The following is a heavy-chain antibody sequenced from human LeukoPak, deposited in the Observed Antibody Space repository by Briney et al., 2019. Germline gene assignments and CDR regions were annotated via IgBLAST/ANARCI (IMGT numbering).Heavy chain of an antibody. CDR3: AKGGAVSSKSITMIRGTRRYYYYMDV. J-gene: IGHJ6*03. CDR2: IRYDGSNK. V-gene: IGHV3-30*02. Sequence: GGSLRLSCAASGFTFSSYGMHWVRQAPGKGLEWVAFIRYDGSNKYYADSVKGRFTISRDNSKNTLYLQMNSLRAEDTAVYYCAKGGAVSSKSITMIRGTRRYYYYMDVWGKGTTVTISS. D-gene: IGHD3-10*01. CDR1: GFTFSSYG.